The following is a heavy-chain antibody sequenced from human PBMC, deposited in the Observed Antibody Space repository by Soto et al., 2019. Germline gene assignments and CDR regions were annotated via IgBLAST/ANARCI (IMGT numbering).Heavy chain of an antibody. D-gene: IGHD5-12*01. CDR1: GFTFTNYA. J-gene: IGHJ5*02. CDR2: ISGSGVST. CDR3: AKMYRGYSGYIQS. V-gene: IGHV3-23*01. Sequence: GGSLRLSCATSGFTFTNYAMTWVRQGPGKGLEWVSSISGSGVSTYFADSVKGRFTISRDNSKNTLFLHMNSLRAEDTAVYYCAKMYRGYSGYIQSWGQGTLVTVSS.